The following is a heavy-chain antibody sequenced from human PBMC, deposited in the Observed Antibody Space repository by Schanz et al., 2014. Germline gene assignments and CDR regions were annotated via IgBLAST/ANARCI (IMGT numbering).Heavy chain of an antibody. Sequence: QVHLVQSGAEVKKPGASVRVSCKASGYTFTTYAMSWVRQAPGQGLEWMGWISVYNHNKEYDQKFQGRVTMTTDTSTSTAYMALTDLRSDDTAVYYCARDAADFYDILTEEDYWGQGALVTVSS. J-gene: IGHJ4*02. CDR1: GYTFTTYA. CDR2: ISVYNHNK. D-gene: IGHD3-9*01. CDR3: ARDAADFYDILTEEDY. V-gene: IGHV1-18*01.